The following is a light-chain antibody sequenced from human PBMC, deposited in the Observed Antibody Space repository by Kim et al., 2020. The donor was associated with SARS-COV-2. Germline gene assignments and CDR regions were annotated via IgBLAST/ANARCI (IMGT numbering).Light chain of an antibody. J-gene: IGKJ1*01. V-gene: IGKV1-39*01. CDR2: TAS. CDR1: QDITRY. CDR3: QQTCSASRT. Sequence: ASVGDRVTITCRASQDITRYLTWYQQKPGKAPKLLIYTASSLQSGVPSRFTGSGSETDFTLTISSLQPEDFATYYCQQTCSASRTFGQGTKVDIK.